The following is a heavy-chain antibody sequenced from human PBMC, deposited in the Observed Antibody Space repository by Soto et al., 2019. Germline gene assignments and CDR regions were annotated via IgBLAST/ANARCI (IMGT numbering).Heavy chain of an antibody. CDR3: ARAQYIAARPFDS. V-gene: IGHV1-18*01. D-gene: IGHD6-6*01. CDR1: GYTFAIYG. CDR2: ISVYNGNT. J-gene: IGHJ4*02. Sequence: QVQLVQSGAEVRKPGASVKVSCKASGYTFAIYGIHWVRQAPGQGLDWMGWISVYNGNTKYVQKLQGRVIMTTDTSTSTAYVELRSLRSDDTAVYYCARAQYIAARPFDSWGQGTLVTVSS.